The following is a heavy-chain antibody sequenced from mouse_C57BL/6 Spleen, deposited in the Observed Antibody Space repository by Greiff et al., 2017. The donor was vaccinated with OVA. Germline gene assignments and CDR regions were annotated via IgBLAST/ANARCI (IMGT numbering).Heavy chain of an antibody. D-gene: IGHD3-1*01. V-gene: IGHV3-6*01. CDR1: GYSITSGYY. CDR3: ASRGYGYAMDY. CDR2: ISYDGSN. J-gene: IGHJ4*01. Sequence: VQLKESGPGLVKPSQSLSLTCSVTGYSITSGYYWNWIRQFPGNKLEWMGYISYDGSNNYNPSLKNRISITRDTSKNQFFLKLNSVTTEDTATYYCASRGYGYAMDYWGQGTSVTVSS.